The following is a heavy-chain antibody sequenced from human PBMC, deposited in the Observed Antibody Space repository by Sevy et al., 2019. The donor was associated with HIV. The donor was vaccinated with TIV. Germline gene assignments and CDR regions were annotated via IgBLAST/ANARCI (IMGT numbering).Heavy chain of an antibody. D-gene: IGHD6-19*01. J-gene: IGHJ4*02. CDR3: ARRSAGQWLAVYYFDS. CDR1: GDSITRSAYY. CDR2: ISSSGST. Sequence: SETLSLTCSVSGDSITRSAYYWAWIRQPPGKGLEWIGSISSSGSTYHNASLKGRLTMAVDTSKSQFSLTLESVTAADTAGYYCARRSAGQWLAVYYFDSWGQGTLVTVSS. V-gene: IGHV4-39*01.